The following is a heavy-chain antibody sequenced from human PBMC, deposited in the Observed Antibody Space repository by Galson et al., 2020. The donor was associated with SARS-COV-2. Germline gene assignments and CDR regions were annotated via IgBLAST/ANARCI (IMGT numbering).Heavy chain of an antibody. CDR2: ISSSGSTI. J-gene: IGHJ4*02. Sequence: GGSLRLSCADSGFTFSDYYMSWIRQAPGKGLEWVSYISSSGSTIYYADSVKGRFTISRDNAKNSLYLQMNSLRAEDTAVYYCAREPTYYDILTGYRRPYYFDYWGQGTLVTVSS. CDR1: GFTFSDYY. CDR3: AREPTYYDILTGYRRPYYFDY. V-gene: IGHV3-11*01. D-gene: IGHD3-9*01.